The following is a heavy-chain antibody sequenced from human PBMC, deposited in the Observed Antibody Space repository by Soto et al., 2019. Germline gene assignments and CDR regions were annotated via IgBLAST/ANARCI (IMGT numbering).Heavy chain of an antibody. CDR1: GYTLTELS. Sequence: ASVKVSCKVSGYTLTELSMHWVRQAPGKGLEWMGGFDPEDGETIYAQKFQGRVTMTEDTSTDTAYMELSSLRSEDTAVYYCANAAVCGGYYVDWFYTCAQRPLVTLSA. V-gene: IGHV1-24*01. D-gene: IGHD1-26*01. J-gene: IGHJ5*02. CDR2: FDPEDGET. CDR3: ANAAVCGGYYVDWFYT.